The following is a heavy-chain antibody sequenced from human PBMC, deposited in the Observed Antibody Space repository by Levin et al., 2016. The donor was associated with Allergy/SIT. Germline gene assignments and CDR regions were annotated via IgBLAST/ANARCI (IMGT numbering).Heavy chain of an antibody. D-gene: IGHD3-10*01. V-gene: IGHV3-20*04. Sequence: GESLKISCAASGFTFDDYGMTWVRQAPGKGLEWVSTISWSSGTTVYSDSVKGRFIISRDNAKNSLYLQMDSLRAEDTALYYCTRAIRGLIPNYFDSWGQGTLVTVSS. CDR2: ISWSSGTT. J-gene: IGHJ4*02. CDR1: GFTFDDYG. CDR3: TRAIRGLIPNYFDS.